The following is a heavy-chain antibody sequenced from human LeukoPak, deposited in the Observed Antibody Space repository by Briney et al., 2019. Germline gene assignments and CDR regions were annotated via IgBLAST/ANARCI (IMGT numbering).Heavy chain of an antibody. Sequence: GGSLRLSCAASGFTFSSYTMNWVRQAPGKGLEWVSSISSSSSYIYYADSVKGRFTISRDNAKNSLYLQMNSLRAEDTAMYYCARGPFGGVIVKLDYWGQGTLVTVSS. CDR3: ARGPFGGVIVKLDY. CDR2: ISSSSSYI. V-gene: IGHV3-21*01. CDR1: GFTFSSYT. J-gene: IGHJ4*02. D-gene: IGHD3-16*02.